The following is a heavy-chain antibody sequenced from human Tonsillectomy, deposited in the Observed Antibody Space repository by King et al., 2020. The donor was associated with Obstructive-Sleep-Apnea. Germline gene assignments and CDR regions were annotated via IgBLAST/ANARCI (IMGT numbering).Heavy chain of an antibody. CDR2: IYSSGKT. CDR1: GGTAGNYY. J-gene: IGHJ4*02. CDR3: AREWNVVLDFITKRWGPGFIDS. V-gene: IGHV4-59*02. Sequence: QLQESGPGLVKSSETLSLTCTVSGGTAGNYYWSWVRQPPGKGLEWIGSIYSSGKTNYNPSLESRVAMSMDTSRNQFSLSLNSVTAADSAVYYCAREWNVVLDFITKRWGPGFIDSWGQGTLVSVSS. D-gene: IGHD3-16*01.